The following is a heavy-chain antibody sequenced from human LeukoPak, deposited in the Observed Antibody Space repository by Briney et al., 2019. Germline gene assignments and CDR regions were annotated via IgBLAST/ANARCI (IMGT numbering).Heavy chain of an antibody. CDR3: ASSRRVYYFDY. CDR1: GYTFTGYY. Sequence: ASVKVSCKASGYTFTGYYMHWVRQAPGQGLEWMGWINPNSGGTNNAQKFQGRVTMTRDTSISTAYMELSRLRSDDTAVYYCASSRRVYYFDYWGQGTLVTVSS. J-gene: IGHJ4*02. V-gene: IGHV1-2*02. CDR2: INPNSGGT.